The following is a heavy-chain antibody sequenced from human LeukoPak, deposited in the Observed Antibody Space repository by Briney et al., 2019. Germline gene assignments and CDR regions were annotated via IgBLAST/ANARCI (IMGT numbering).Heavy chain of an antibody. V-gene: IGHV3-30*03. CDR2: ISYDGSNK. Sequence: GGSLRLSCAASGFTFSSYGMHWVHQAPGKGLEWVAVISYDGSNKYYADSVKGRFTISRDNSKNTLYLQMNSLRAEDTAVYYCARVSSLRYFDWLPNPPDWDHSSLTPTDYWGQGTLVTVSS. CDR1: GFTFSSYG. D-gene: IGHD3-9*01. CDR3: ARVSSLRYFDWLPNPPDWDHSSLTPTDY. J-gene: IGHJ4*02.